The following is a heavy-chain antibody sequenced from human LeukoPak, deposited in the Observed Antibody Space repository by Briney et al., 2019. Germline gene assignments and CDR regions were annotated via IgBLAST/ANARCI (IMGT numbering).Heavy chain of an antibody. CDR3: ARDGVTDEFDP. Sequence: GASVKVSCKASSYTFTNYAFTWVRQAPGQGLEWMGWISAYNGNTNYAQKLQGRVTMTTDTSTSTAYMELRSLRSDDTAVYYCARDGVTDEFDPWGQGTLVTVSS. J-gene: IGHJ5*02. CDR1: SYTFTNYA. D-gene: IGHD2-21*02. V-gene: IGHV1-18*01. CDR2: ISAYNGNT.